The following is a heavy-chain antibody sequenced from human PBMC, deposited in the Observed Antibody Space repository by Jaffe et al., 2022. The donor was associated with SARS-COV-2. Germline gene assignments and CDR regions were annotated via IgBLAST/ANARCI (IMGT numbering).Heavy chain of an antibody. Sequence: EVQLVESGGGLVQPGRSLRLSCTASGFTFGDYAMSWFRQAPGKGLEWVGFIRSKAYGGTTEYAASVKGRFTISRDDSKSIAYLQMNSLKTEDTAVYYCTREALLRYFDWLLNWFDPWGQGTLVTVSS. CDR2: IRSKAYGGTT. CDR3: TREALLRYFDWLLNWFDP. V-gene: IGHV3-49*03. D-gene: IGHD3-9*01. CDR1: GFTFGDYA. J-gene: IGHJ5*02.